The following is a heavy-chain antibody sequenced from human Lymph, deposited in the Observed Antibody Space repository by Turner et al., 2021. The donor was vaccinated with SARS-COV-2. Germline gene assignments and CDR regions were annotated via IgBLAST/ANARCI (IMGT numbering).Heavy chain of an antibody. CDR1: GGTFSSYA. V-gene: IGHV1-69*10. CDR2: IIPILAIA. D-gene: IGHD2-2*01. J-gene: IGHJ5*02. CDR3: ARDSPYCNSTSCYDP. Sequence: QVQLVQSGAEVKKPGSSVKVSCKASGGTFSSYAITWVRQAPGQGLEWMGGIIPILAIANYAKKFQGRVTITAEKSTSTAYMELSSLRSEDTAVYYCARDSPYCNSTSCYDPWGQGTLVTVSS.